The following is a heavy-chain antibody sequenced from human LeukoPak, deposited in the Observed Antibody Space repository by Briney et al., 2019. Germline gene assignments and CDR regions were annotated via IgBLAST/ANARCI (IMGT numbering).Heavy chain of an antibody. Sequence: GASVKVSCKASGYTFTSYGISWVRQAPGQGLEWMGWISAYNGNTNYAQKLQGRVTMTTDTSTSTAYMELRSLRSDDTAVYYCARSLPDLDSSGFPFFDIWGQGTMVTVSS. CDR2: ISAYNGNT. CDR1: GYTFTSYG. J-gene: IGHJ3*02. V-gene: IGHV1-18*01. D-gene: IGHD3-22*01. CDR3: ARSLPDLDSSGFPFFDI.